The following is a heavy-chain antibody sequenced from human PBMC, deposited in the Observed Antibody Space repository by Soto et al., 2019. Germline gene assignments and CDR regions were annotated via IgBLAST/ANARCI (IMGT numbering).Heavy chain of an antibody. J-gene: IGHJ4*02. CDR1: GLTFSNYA. CDR3: AREIRPNDY. CDR2: ISISGGGR. Sequence: GGSLRLSCAVSGLTFSNYAMSWVRQAPGKGLEWVSSISISGGGRNYADSVKGRFTISRDNSKSTLYLQMNSLTVEDTAVYYCAREIRPNDYWGRGTLVTVSS. V-gene: IGHV3-23*01.